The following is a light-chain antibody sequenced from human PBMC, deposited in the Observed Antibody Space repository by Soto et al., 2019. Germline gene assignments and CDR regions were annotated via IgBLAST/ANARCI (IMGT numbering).Light chain of an antibody. CDR1: QSISSH. CDR3: QQTYSSPLT. Sequence: DIQMTQSPPSLSASVGDRITITCRASQSISSHLNWYQQKPGKAPNLLIYAASSLQSGVPSRFSGSGSGTDFSRTISSLQPEDFATYFCQQTYSSPLTFGGGTKVEI. J-gene: IGKJ4*01. CDR2: AAS. V-gene: IGKV1-39*01.